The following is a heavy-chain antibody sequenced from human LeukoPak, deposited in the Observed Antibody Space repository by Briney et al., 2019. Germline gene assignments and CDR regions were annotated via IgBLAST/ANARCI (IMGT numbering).Heavy chain of an antibody. CDR3: ARDNSVGDYAWWFDP. V-gene: IGHV1-46*01. J-gene: IGHJ5*02. Sequence: ASVKVSCKASGYTFTSYYMHWVRQAPGQGLEWMGIINPSGGSTTYAQKFQGRVTMTRDMSTSTVYMELSSLRSEDTAVYYCARDNSVGDYAWWFDPWGQGTLVTVSS. CDR2: INPSGGST. D-gene: IGHD1-26*01. CDR1: GYTFTSYY.